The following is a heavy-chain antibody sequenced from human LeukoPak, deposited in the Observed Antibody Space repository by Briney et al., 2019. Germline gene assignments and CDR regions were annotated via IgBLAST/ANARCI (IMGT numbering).Heavy chain of an antibody. CDR2: IKQDGSEK. J-gene: IGHJ6*03. Sequence: TGGSLRLSCAASGFTFSSYWMSWVRQAPGKGLEWVANIKQDGSEKYYVDSVKGRFTISRDNAKNSLYLQMNSLRAEDTAVYYCARDKTYYDFWSGSYYYYYMDVWGKGTTVTVSS. V-gene: IGHV3-7*01. CDR1: GFTFSSYW. D-gene: IGHD3-3*01. CDR3: ARDKTYYDFWSGSYYYYYMDV.